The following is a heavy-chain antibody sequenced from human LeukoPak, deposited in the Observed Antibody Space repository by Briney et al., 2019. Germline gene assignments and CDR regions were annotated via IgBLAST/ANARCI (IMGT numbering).Heavy chain of an antibody. V-gene: IGHV3-23*01. CDR1: GFTFSSYA. Sequence: GGSLRLSCAASGFTFSSYAMSWVRQAPGKGLEWVSAISGSGGSTYYADSVKGRFTISRDNSKNTLYLQMNSLRAEDTAVYYCAKDGDKIWFGELLCYYFDYWGQGTLVTVSS. CDR2: ISGSGGST. CDR3: AKDGDKIWFGELLCYYFDY. D-gene: IGHD3-10*01. J-gene: IGHJ4*02.